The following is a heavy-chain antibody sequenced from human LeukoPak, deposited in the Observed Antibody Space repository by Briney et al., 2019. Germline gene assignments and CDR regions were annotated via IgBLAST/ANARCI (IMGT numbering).Heavy chain of an antibody. CDR1: GFTFSSYW. V-gene: IGHV3-7*03. J-gene: IGHJ4*02. CDR3: AKVTYGSGTYGAFDY. D-gene: IGHD3-10*01. CDR2: IKQDGSEK. Sequence: PGGSLRLSCVASGFTFSSYWVTWVRQAPGKGLEWVGNIKQDGSEKYYMDSVKGRFTISRDNAKNSVYLQMDSLRAEDTAVYYCAKVTYGSGTYGAFDYWGQGTLVTVSS.